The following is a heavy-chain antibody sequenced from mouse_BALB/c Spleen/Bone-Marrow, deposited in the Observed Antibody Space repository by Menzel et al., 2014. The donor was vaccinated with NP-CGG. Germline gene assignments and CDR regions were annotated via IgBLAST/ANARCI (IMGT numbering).Heavy chain of an antibody. CDR2: IYPGSGTT. CDR3: AGGVYYGNYFDY. D-gene: IGHD2-1*01. Sequence: QVQLKESGPELVKPGASVKISCKASGYTFTEYYINWVKQKPGQGLEWIGWIYPGSGTTKYTEKLKGKSTMTVDTSARTAYMQLMSLTCEDTAVYFCAGGVYYGNYFDYWGQGTTLTVSS. CDR1: GYTFTEYY. J-gene: IGHJ2*01. V-gene: IGHV1-84*02.